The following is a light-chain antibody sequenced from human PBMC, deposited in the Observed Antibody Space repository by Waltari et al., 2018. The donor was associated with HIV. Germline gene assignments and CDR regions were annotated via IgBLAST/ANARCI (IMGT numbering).Light chain of an antibody. V-gene: IGKV1-39*01. CDR3: QQSYSTPYT. CDR1: QSISSY. J-gene: IGKJ2*01. CDR2: AAS. Sequence: DIQMTQSPSSLSASVGDRVTITCRASQSISSYLNWYQQKPGKAPKLLIYAASSLQSGVPSRCSGSGSGTDFTLTISSLQPEDVATYYCQQSYSTPYTFGQGTKLEIK.